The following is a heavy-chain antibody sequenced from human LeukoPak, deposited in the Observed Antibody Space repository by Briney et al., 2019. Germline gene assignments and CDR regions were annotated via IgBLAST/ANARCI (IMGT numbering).Heavy chain of an antibody. CDR3: AAMGYIYGYEQFYY. D-gene: IGHD5-18*01. CDR2: IYYSGST. V-gene: IGHV4-39*01. J-gene: IGHJ4*02. CDR1: GGSISSSSYY. Sequence: SETLSLTCTVSGGSISSSSYYWGWIRQPPGKGLEWIGSIYYSGSTYYNPSLKSRVTISVDTSKNQFSLKLSSVTAADTAVYYCAAMGYIYGYEQFYYWGQGTLVTVSS.